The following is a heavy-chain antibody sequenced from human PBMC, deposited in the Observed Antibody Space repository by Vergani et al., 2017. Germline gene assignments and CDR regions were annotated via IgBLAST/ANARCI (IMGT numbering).Heavy chain of an antibody. CDR3: ARDSDSSSSDWFDP. J-gene: IGHJ5*02. D-gene: IGHD6-13*01. CDR2: IYYSGST. Sequence: QLQLQESGPGLVKPSETLSLTCTVSGGSISSGGYYWSWIRQHPGKGLEWIGYIYYSGSTYYNPSLKSRVTISVDTSKNQFSLKLSSVTAADTAVYYCARDSDSSSSDWFDPWGQGTLVTVSS. V-gene: IGHV4-31*03. CDR1: GGSISSGGYY.